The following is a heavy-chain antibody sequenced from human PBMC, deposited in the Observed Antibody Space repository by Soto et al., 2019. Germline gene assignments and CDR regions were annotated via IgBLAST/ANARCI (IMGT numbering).Heavy chain of an antibody. CDR1: GFTFSSSA. D-gene: IGHD1-1*01. V-gene: IGHV3-23*01. CDR3: AKDRSPGATTWNVY. Sequence: PGGSLRLSCVVSGFTFSSSAINWVRQAPGKGLEWVSTISGSGVAEFYADSVKGRFTISRDNSNNTVSLQMNSLRAEDAAVYYCAKDRSPGATTWNVYWGQGTLVTVSS. J-gene: IGHJ1*01. CDR2: ISGSGVAE.